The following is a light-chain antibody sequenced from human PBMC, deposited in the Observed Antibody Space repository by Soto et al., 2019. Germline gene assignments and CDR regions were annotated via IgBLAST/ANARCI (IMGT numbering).Light chain of an antibody. CDR1: SSDVGGYNY. V-gene: IGLV2-14*01. CDR3: SSYTRSSFYV. J-gene: IGLJ1*01. Sequence: QSALTQPASVSGSPGQSITISCTGTSSDVGGYNYVSWYQQYPGKAPKFMIYDVSNRHSGVSNRFSGSKSGNTASLTISGLQAAEEAAYYCSSYTRSSFYVFGTGTKVTVL. CDR2: DVS.